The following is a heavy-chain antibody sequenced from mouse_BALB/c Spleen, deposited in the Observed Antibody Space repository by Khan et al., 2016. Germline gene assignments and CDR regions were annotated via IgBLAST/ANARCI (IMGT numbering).Heavy chain of an antibody. CDR2: IWAGGST. CDR3: AGVDQDYGAWFAS. D-gene: IGHD2-4*01. V-gene: IGHV2-9*02. CDR1: GFSLTNSG. Sequence: QVQLKESGPGLVAPSQSLSITCTVSGFSLTNSGVHWVRQPPGKGLDWLGVIWAGGSTDYNSALMSRLSITKDNSQNQVFLKMNSLQTDVSSLYYCAGVDQDYGAWFASWGQGTLVPVS. J-gene: IGHJ3*01.